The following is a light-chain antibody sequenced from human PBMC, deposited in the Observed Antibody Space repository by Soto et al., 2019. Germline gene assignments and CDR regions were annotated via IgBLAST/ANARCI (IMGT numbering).Light chain of an antibody. CDR1: QSFDSRD. CDR2: GPS. CDR3: QQYRGSPWT. Sequence: DIVLTQSPGTLSLSPGESATLSCRASQSFDSRDLAWYQHKPGQAPRLLIYGPSNRATGIPDRFSGGGSGTDFTLTISRVEPEDFAVYLYQQYRGSPWTFGQGTKVEMK. V-gene: IGKV3-20*01. J-gene: IGKJ1*01.